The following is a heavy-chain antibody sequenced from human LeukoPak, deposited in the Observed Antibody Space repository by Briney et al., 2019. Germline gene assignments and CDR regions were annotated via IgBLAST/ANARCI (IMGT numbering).Heavy chain of an antibody. CDR1: GFTFSSYE. V-gene: IGHV3-48*03. CDR3: ARDRGGFGDYGDYGVFDY. CDR2: ISSSGSTI. D-gene: IGHD4-17*01. J-gene: IGHJ4*02. Sequence: GGSLRLSCAASGFTFSSYETNWVRQAPGKGLEWVSYISSSGSTIFYADSVKGRFTISRDNAKNSLYLQMNSLRAEDTAVYYCARDRGGFGDYGDYGVFDYWGQGTLVTVSS.